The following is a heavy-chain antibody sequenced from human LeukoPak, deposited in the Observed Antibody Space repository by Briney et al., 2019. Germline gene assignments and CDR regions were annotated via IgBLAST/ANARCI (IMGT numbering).Heavy chain of an antibody. D-gene: IGHD4-11*01. CDR3: ARDRNFPRDQLDY. V-gene: IGHV3-23*01. CDR1: GFTFSSYA. J-gene: IGHJ4*02. CDR2: ISGSGGST. Sequence: GGSLRLSCAASGFTFSSYAMSWVRQAPGKGLEWVSAISGSGGSTYYADSVKGRFTISRDNSKNTLYLQMNNLRAEDTALYYCARDRNFPRDQLDYWGQGTLVTVSS.